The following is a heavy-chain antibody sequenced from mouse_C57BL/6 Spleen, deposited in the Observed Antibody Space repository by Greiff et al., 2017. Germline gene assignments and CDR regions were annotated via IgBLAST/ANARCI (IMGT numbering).Heavy chain of an antibody. V-gene: IGHV1-82*01. CDR2: IYPGDGDT. CDR3: VRLSNWGLWDY. Sequence: VQLQQSGPELVKPGASVKISCKASGYAFSSSWMNWVKQRPGKGLEWIGRIYPGDGDTNYNGKFKGKATLTADTSSSTAYMQLSSLTSEDSAVXFCVRLSNWGLWDYWGQGTTLTVSS. D-gene: IGHD4-1*01. CDR1: GYAFSSSW. J-gene: IGHJ2*01.